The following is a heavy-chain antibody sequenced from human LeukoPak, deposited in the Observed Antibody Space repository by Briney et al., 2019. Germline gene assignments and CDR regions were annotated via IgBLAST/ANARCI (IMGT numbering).Heavy chain of an antibody. CDR3: AREVKSSAGPASRREFDC. D-gene: IGHD6-13*01. CDR1: RGSISSYS. J-gene: IGHJ4*02. CDR2: IYYSGST. Sequence: SETLSLTCTVSRGSISSYSWSWIRQPPGKGLEWIAYIYYSGSTNYNPSLKSRVTLSLDTSKNQFSLKLSSVTAADTAVYYCAREVKSSAGPASRREFDCWGQGTLVTVSS. V-gene: IGHV4-59*01.